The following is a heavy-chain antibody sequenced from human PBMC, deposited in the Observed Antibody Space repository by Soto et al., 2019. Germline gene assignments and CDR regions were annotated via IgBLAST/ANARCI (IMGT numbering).Heavy chain of an antibody. D-gene: IGHD3-3*01. CDR3: ARVERFLELIDY. CDR2: IYYSGST. Sequence: SETLSLTCTVSGGSISSYYWSWIRQPPGKRLEWIGYIYYSGSTYYNPSLKSRVTISVDTSKNQFSLKLSSVTAADTAVYYCARVERFLELIDYWGLGTLVTVSS. J-gene: IGHJ4*02. V-gene: IGHV4-59*08. CDR1: GGSISSYY.